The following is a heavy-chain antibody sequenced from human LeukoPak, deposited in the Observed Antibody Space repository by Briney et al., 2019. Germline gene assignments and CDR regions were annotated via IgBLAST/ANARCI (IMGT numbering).Heavy chain of an antibody. D-gene: IGHD6-19*01. Sequence: SETLSLTCAVYGGSFSGYYWSWIRQPPGKGLEWIGEINHSGSTNYNPSLKSRVTISVDTSKNQFSLKLSSVTAADTAVYYCARVRGWLAYYFDYWGQGTLVTVFS. CDR3: ARVRGWLAYYFDY. J-gene: IGHJ4*02. CDR1: GGSFSGYY. CDR2: INHSGST. V-gene: IGHV4-34*01.